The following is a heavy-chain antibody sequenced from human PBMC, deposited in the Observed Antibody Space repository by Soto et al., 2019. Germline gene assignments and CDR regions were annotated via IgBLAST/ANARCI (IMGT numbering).Heavy chain of an antibody. Sequence: EVQLLESGGDLVQPGGSLRLSCAASGFTFISSAMSWGRQSPGKGLEWVSSIGGGSGNTYYADAVKGRFTISRDNSRKTMYLHMNSLTAEDTAVYYCAKVSTIAVAGTVWGQGTVVTVSS. D-gene: IGHD6-19*01. J-gene: IGHJ4*02. CDR2: IGGGSGNT. CDR1: GFTFISSA. CDR3: AKVSTIAVAGTV. V-gene: IGHV3-23*01.